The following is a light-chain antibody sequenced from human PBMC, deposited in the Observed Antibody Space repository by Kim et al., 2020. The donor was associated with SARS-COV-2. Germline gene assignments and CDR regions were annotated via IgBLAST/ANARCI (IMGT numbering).Light chain of an antibody. Sequence: LTIYCTETTSAVGGYNYVSWYQQHPGNAPKLMIYDVSNRPSGVSNRFSGSKSGNTASLTISGLQAEDEADYYCSSYTSSSTPVVFGGGTQLTVL. V-gene: IGLV2-14*03. CDR1: TSAVGGYNY. CDR3: SSYTSSSTPVV. CDR2: DVS. J-gene: IGLJ2*01.